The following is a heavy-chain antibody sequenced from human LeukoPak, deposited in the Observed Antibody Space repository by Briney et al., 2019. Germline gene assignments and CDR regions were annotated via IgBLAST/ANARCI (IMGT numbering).Heavy chain of an antibody. CDR2: ISWNSGSI. D-gene: IGHD6-13*01. CDR1: GFTFDDYA. J-gene: IGHJ4*02. Sequence: PGGSLRLSCAASGFTFDDYAMHWVRQAPGKGLEWVSGISWNSGSIGYADSVKGRFTISRDNAKNSLYLQMNSLRAEDTALYYCAKDHQDEYSSSPNFDYWGQGTLVTVSS. CDR3: AKDHQDEYSSSPNFDY. V-gene: IGHV3-9*01.